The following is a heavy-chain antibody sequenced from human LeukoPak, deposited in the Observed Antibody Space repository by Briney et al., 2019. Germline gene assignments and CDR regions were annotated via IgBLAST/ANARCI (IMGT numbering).Heavy chain of an antibody. CDR2: INGYGSST. D-gene: IGHD5-18*01. Sequence: PGGSLRLSCVASGFTLISYWMHWVRQAPGKGLVWVSRINGYGSSTDFADSVKGRFTISRDNAKNTQYLQMNSLRAEDTAVYYCARDAPGNTALDYWGQGTLVTVSS. V-gene: IGHV3-74*01. J-gene: IGHJ4*02. CDR3: ARDAPGNTALDY. CDR1: GFTLISYW.